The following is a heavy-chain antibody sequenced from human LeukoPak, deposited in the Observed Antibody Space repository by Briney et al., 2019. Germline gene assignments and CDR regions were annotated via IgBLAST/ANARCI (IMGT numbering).Heavy chain of an antibody. J-gene: IGHJ4*02. CDR3: APTPYYYDSSGQRFDY. CDR1: GFTFSNYA. D-gene: IGHD3-22*01. CDR2: ISGSGGST. V-gene: IGHV3-23*01. Sequence: PGGSLRLSCAASGFTFSNYAMSWVRQAPGKGLEWVSAISGSGGSTYYADSVKGRFTISRDNSKNTLYLQMNSLRAEDTAVYYCAPTPYYYDSSGQRFDYWGQGTLVTVSS.